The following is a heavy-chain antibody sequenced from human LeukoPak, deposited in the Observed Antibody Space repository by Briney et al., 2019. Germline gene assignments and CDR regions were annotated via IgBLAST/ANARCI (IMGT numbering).Heavy chain of an antibody. V-gene: IGHV4-34*01. J-gene: IGHJ4*02. CDR1: GGSFSGYY. Sequence: SETLSLTCAVYGGSFSGYYWSWIRQPPGKWLEWIGEINHSGSTNYNPSLKSRVTISVDTSKNQFSLKLSSVTAADTAVYYCARGGEWWLRRPVDYWGQGTLVTVSS. D-gene: IGHD5-12*01. CDR2: INHSGST. CDR3: ARGGEWWLRRPVDY.